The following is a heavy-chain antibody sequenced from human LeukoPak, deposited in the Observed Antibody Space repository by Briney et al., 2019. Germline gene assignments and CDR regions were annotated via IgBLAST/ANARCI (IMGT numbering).Heavy chain of an antibody. J-gene: IGHJ4*02. D-gene: IGHD3-9*01. V-gene: IGHV3-7*01. CDR3: ARQTAGYYSPFDY. CDR2: IKQDGSET. Sequence: GGSLRLSCAASGFTFSTYWMSWVRQAPGKGLEWVANIKQDGSETHYLDSMKGRFTISRDNANNSVYLHMSNLRAEDSAVYFWARQTAGYYSPFDYWGQGTLVTVSS. CDR1: GFTFSTYW.